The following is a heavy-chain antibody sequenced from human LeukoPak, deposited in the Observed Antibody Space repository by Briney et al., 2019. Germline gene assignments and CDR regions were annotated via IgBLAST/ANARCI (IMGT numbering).Heavy chain of an antibody. CDR2: IWYDGSNK. D-gene: IGHD2-21*02. CDR1: GFTFSSYG. V-gene: IGHV3-33*01. Sequence: GGSLRLSCAASGFTFSSYGMRWVRQAPGKGLEWVAVIWYDGSNKYYADSVKGRFTISRDNSKNTLYLQMNSLRAEDTAVYYCARTPYCGGDCYWGTYYYYGMDVWGQGTTVTVSS. CDR3: ARTPYCGGDCYWGTYYYYGMDV. J-gene: IGHJ6*02.